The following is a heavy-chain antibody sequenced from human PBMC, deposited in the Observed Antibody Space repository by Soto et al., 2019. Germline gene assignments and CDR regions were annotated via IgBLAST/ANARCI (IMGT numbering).Heavy chain of an antibody. Sequence: PGESLKISCKGSGYSFTSYWIGWVRQMPGKGLEWMGIIYPGDSDTRYSPSFQGQVTISADKSISTAYLQWSSLKASDTAMYYCARQNGRELGYCSGGSCPELLDYWGQGTLVTVSS. CDR3: ARQNGRELGYCSGGSCPELLDY. CDR1: GYSFTSYW. J-gene: IGHJ4*02. D-gene: IGHD2-15*01. CDR2: IYPGDSDT. V-gene: IGHV5-51*01.